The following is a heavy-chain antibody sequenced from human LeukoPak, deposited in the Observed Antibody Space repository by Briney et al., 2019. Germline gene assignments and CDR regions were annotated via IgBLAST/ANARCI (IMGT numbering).Heavy chain of an antibody. D-gene: IGHD3-16*02. CDR3: AKGGRSYDYVWGSYRYTGIDY. Sequence: GGSLRLSCAASGFSFSGYAMSWVRQAPGKGLEWVSVISGSGGTTYYADSVKGRFTISRDNSKNTLHLQMNSLRAEDTAVYYCAKGGRSYDYVWGSYRYTGIDYWGQGTLVTVSS. CDR1: GFSFSGYA. CDR2: ISGSGGTT. J-gene: IGHJ4*02. V-gene: IGHV3-23*01.